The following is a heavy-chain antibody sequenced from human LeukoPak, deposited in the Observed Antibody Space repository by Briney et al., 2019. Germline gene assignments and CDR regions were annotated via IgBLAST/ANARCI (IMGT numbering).Heavy chain of an antibody. CDR2: INPSGGST. CDR1: GYTFTSYY. Sequence: ASVKVSCKASGYTFTSYYMHWVRQAPGQGLEWMGIINPSGGSTSYAQKFQGRVTMTRDTSTSTAYMELSSLRSEDTAVYYCARDRARNPWEPLTYSLDYWGQGTLVTVSS. D-gene: IGHD1-26*01. J-gene: IGHJ4*02. CDR3: ARDRARNPWEPLTYSLDY. V-gene: IGHV1-46*01.